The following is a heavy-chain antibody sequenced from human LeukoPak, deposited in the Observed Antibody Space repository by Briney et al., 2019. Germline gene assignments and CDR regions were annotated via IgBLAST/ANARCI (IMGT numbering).Heavy chain of an antibody. Sequence: GGSLRLSCAASGFTFSRSWMTWVRQAPGKGLEWVANIKEDGSEKYYVDSVKGRFTISRDNAKNSLYLQMNSLRAEDTAFYYCAKDMGDGYCSSTSCYQLDYWGQGTLVTVSS. J-gene: IGHJ4*02. D-gene: IGHD2-2*01. CDR2: IKEDGSEK. CDR3: AKDMGDGYCSSTSCYQLDY. V-gene: IGHV3-7*01. CDR1: GFTFSRSW.